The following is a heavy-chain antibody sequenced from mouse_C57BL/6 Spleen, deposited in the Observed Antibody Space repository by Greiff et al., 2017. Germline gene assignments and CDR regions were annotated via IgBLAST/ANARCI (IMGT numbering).Heavy chain of an antibody. CDR1: GYTFTSYW. V-gene: IGHV1-64*01. D-gene: IGHD1-1*01. CDR3: ERCEGELLVDYLDY. Sequence: QVQLQQPGAELVKPGASVKLSCKASGYTFTSYWMHWVKQRPGQGLEWIGMIHPNSGSTNYNEKFKSKATLTVDTSASKAYMQLSSLTSEDSAVYDCERCEGELLVDYLDYWGQGTTLTVSS. J-gene: IGHJ2*01. CDR2: IHPNSGST.